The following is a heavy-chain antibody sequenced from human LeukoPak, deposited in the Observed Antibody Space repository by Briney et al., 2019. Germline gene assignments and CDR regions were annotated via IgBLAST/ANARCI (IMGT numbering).Heavy chain of an antibody. CDR2: INHSGST. CDR3: ARVHFGITGPQFDY. D-gene: IGHD1-20*01. J-gene: IGHJ4*02. CDR1: GGSISSGDYY. Sequence: SQTLSLTCTVSGGSISSGDYYWSWIRQPPGKGLEWIGEINHSGSTNYNPSLKSRVTISVDTSKNQFSLKLSSVTAADTAVYYCARVHFGITGPQFDYWGQGTLVTVSS. V-gene: IGHV4-30-4*01.